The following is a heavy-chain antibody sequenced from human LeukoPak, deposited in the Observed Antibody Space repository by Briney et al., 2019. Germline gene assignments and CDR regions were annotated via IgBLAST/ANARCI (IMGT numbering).Heavy chain of an antibody. CDR2: ISYPAST. CDR3: ASPGSGYYYAAD. J-gene: IGHJ4*02. CDR1: GGSLTSTSSF. V-gene: IGHV4-39*01. Sequence: PSETLSLTCTVSGGSLTSTSSFWGWIRQSPGKGLEWIGSISYPASTYYNPSLKTRITMSLDASKNQFSLRLDSVTAADTALYFCASPGSGYYYAADWGQGTLVTVSS. D-gene: IGHD3-22*01.